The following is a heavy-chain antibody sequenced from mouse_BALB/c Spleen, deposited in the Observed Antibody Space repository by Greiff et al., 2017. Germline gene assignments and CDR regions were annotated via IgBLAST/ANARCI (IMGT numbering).Heavy chain of an antibody. V-gene: IGHV1S34*01. CDR1: GYSFTGYY. CDR3: ARVTTAWYFDV. J-gene: IGHJ1*01. Sequence: LVKTGASVKISCKASGYSFTGYYMHWVKQSHGKSLEWIGYISCYNGATSYNQKFKGKATFTVDTSSSTAYMQVNSLTSEDSAVYYCARVTTAWYFDVWGAGTTVTVSS. CDR2: ISCYNGAT. D-gene: IGHD1-2*01.